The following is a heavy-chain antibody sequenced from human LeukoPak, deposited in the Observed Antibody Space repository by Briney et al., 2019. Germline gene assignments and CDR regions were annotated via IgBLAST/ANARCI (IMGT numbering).Heavy chain of an antibody. V-gene: IGHV3-30-3*01. Sequence: PGGSLRLSCAASGFTFSSYAVHWVRQAPGEGLEWVAVISYDGSNKFYTDSVKGRFTISRDNSKNTVYLQMNTLRGDDAAVYYCARGYNGWPQHCFDHWGQGTLITVSS. CDR1: GFTFSSYA. D-gene: IGHD1-1*01. CDR2: ISYDGSNK. CDR3: ARGYNGWPQHCFDH. J-gene: IGHJ4*02.